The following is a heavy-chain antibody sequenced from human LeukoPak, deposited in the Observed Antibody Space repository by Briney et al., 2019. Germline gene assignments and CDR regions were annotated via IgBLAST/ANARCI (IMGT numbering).Heavy chain of an antibody. V-gene: IGHV4-30-4*08. CDR3: ARVAIPLVGVPVYFDY. J-gene: IGHJ4*02. CDR2: IYYSGST. D-gene: IGHD1-26*01. CDR1: GGSISSGDYY. Sequence: SETLSLTCTVSGGSISSGDYYWSWIRQPPGKGLEWIGYIYYSGSTYYNPSLKSRVTISVDTSKNQFSLKLSSVTAADTAVYYCARVAIPLVGVPVYFDYWGQGTLVTVSS.